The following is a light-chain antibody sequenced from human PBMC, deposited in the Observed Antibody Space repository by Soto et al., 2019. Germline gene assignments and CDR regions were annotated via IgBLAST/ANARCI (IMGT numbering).Light chain of an antibody. J-gene: IGKJ1*01. CDR3: QQYNNSPPWT. CDR1: QSVSNN. Sequence: ILMTQSPATLSVSPVERATLSCRASQSVSNNLAWYQQKPGQAPRLLIYDASTRATGIPARFSGSGSGTEFTLTISGLQSEDFAVYYCQQYNNSPPWTFGQGTKVEIK. V-gene: IGKV3-15*01. CDR2: DAS.